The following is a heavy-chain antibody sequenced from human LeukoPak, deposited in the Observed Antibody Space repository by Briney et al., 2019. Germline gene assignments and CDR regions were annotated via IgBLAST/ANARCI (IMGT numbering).Heavy chain of an antibody. CDR1: GGTFSSYA. Sequence: GASVKVSCKASGGTFSSYAISWVRQAPGQGLEWMGGIIPIFGTANYAQKFQGRVTITADESTSTAYMELSSLRSEDTAVYYCARSNQEYYYYYMDVWGKGTTVTVSS. V-gene: IGHV1-69*13. CDR2: IIPIFGTA. D-gene: IGHD1-14*01. J-gene: IGHJ6*03. CDR3: ARSNQEYYYYYMDV.